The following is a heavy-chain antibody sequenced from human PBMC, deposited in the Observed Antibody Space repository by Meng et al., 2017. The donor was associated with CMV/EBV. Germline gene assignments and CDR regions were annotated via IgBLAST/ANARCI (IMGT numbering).Heavy chain of an antibody. V-gene: IGHV3-53*01. CDR2: IYSGGST. Sequence: GGSLRLSCAASGFTVSSNYMSGVRQAPGKGLEWVSVIYSGGSTYYADSVKGRFTISRDNSKNTLYLQMNSLRAEDTAVYYCARGYYGSGRDYWGQGTLVTVSS. CDR1: GFTVSSNY. J-gene: IGHJ4*02. D-gene: IGHD3-10*01. CDR3: ARGYYGSGRDY.